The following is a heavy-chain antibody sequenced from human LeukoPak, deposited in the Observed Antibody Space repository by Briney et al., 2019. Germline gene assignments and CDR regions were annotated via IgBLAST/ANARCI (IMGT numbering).Heavy chain of an antibody. CDR2: FSAYNGNT. J-gene: IGHJ4*02. Sequence: ASVKVSCKASGYTFTSYGISWVRQAPGQGLEWLGWFSAYNGNTNYAQKLQGRVTMTTDTSTSTAYMELRSLRSDDTAVYYCARGAGYSSGWYPSYNFDYWGQGTLVTVSS. CDR1: GYTFTSYG. CDR3: ARGAGYSSGWYPSYNFDY. D-gene: IGHD6-19*01. V-gene: IGHV1-18*01.